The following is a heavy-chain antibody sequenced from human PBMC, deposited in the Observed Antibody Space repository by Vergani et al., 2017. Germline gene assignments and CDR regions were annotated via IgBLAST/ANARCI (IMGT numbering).Heavy chain of an antibody. J-gene: IGHJ4*02. CDR3: ARGSWRGGYDSFFDY. V-gene: IGHV3-74*01. CDR1: GFTFSSYW. CDR2: INSDGSST. Sequence: EVQLVESGGGLVQPGGSLRLSCAASGFTFSSYWMHWVRQAPGKGLVWVSRINSDGSSTSYAASVKGRFTISRDNAKNTLYLQMNSLRAEDTAVYYCARGSWRGGYDSFFDYWGQGTLVTVSS. D-gene: IGHD5-12*01.